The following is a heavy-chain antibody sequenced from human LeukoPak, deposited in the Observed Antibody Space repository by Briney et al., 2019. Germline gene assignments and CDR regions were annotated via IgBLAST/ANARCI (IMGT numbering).Heavy chain of an antibody. CDR3: AKQQGDIVVVPAARRRWFDP. CDR1: GFTFSSYA. D-gene: IGHD2-2*01. J-gene: IGHJ5*02. V-gene: IGHV3-30-3*01. Sequence: PGGSLRLSCAASGFTFSSYAMHWVRQAPGKGLEWVAVISYDGSNKYYADSVKGRFTISRDNSKNTLYLQMNSLRAEDTAVYYCAKQQGDIVVVPAARRRWFDPWGQGTLVTVSS. CDR2: ISYDGSNK.